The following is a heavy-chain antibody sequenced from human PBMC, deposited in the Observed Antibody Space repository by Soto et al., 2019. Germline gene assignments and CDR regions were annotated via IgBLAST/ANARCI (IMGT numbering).Heavy chain of an antibody. CDR1: GFTFRSLT. V-gene: IGHV3-21*01. D-gene: IGHD6-13*01. CDR3: TRDASRDSSARGWFDP. J-gene: IGHJ5*02. CDR2: ISSNSAYI. Sequence: XASLALSFAACGFTFRSLTKNGVRQAPGKGLEWVSTISSNSAYIYYTDALRGRFTISRDNAKNSLHLQMNSLRAEDTAVYYCTRDASRDSSARGWFDPWGPGTLVTV.